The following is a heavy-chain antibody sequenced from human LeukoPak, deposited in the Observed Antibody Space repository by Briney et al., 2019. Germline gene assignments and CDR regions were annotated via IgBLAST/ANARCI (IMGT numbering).Heavy chain of an antibody. Sequence: GGSLRLSCTASGFTINSDAMNWVRQAPGKGLEWVATISGSGGSTYYTDSVKGRFTISRDNFKNMVFLQMNSLKAEDTATYYCAKDFYDFWSGFDYWGQGTLVTVSS. D-gene: IGHD3-3*01. V-gene: IGHV3-23*01. J-gene: IGHJ4*02. CDR2: ISGSGGST. CDR1: GFTINSDA. CDR3: AKDFYDFWSGFDY.